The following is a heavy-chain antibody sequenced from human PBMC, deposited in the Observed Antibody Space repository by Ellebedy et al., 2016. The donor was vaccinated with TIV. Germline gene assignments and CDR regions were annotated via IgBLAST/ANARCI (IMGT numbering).Heavy chain of an antibody. CDR2: INQDASAK. D-gene: IGHD6-13*01. CDR1: GFSMSSYW. V-gene: IGHV3-7*01. CDR3: ARAIAAAGSY. Sequence: GGSLRLSXAASGFSMSSYWMSWVRQAPGKGLEWVANINQDASAKYYVDSVKGRFTISRDNAKNSVYLQMNSLRAEDAAVCYCARAIAAAGSYWGQGTLVTVSS. J-gene: IGHJ4*02.